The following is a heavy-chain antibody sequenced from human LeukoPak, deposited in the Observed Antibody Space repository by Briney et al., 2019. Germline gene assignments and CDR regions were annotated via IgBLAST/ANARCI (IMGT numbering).Heavy chain of an antibody. V-gene: IGHV4-34*01. J-gene: IGHJ5*02. D-gene: IGHD5-18*01. Sequence: SETLSLTCAVYGGSFSGYYWSWIRQPPGKGLEWIGEINHSGSTNYNPSLKSRVTISVDTSKNQFSLKLSSVTAADTAVYYCARHGGRSDSYGSTWGQGTLVTVSS. CDR2: INHSGST. CDR1: GGSFSGYY. CDR3: ARHGGRSDSYGST.